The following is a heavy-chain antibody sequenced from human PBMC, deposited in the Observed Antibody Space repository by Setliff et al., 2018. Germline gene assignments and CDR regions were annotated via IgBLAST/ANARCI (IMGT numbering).Heavy chain of an antibody. Sequence: SETLSLTCTVSGGSISRYHWSWIRQPPGKGLEWIGYIYTSGSTNYNPSLKSRVTISVDTSKNQFSLKVSSVTAADTAVYYCARLGTTIPTSGTWTYYYYYYMDVWGKGTTVTVSS. CDR3: ARLGTTIPTSGTWTYYYYYYMDV. J-gene: IGHJ6*03. CDR2: IYTSGST. D-gene: IGHD2-21*01. CDR1: GGSISRYH. V-gene: IGHV4-4*08.